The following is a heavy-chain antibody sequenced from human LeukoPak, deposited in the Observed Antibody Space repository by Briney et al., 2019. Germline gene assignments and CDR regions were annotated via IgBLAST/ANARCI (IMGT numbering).Heavy chain of an antibody. J-gene: IGHJ4*02. V-gene: IGHV3-74*01. CDR1: GFTFTSYW. Sequence: GGSLRLSCAASGFTFTSYWIHWVRQVPGKGLEWVSRIDGDGSSRSYADSVQGRFTISRDNGKKTVFLQMNSLSAEDTAVYYCARGRGERYSSGWYPHLFDYWGQETLVTVSS. CDR2: IDGDGSSR. D-gene: IGHD6-19*01. CDR3: ARGRGERYSSGWYPHLFDY.